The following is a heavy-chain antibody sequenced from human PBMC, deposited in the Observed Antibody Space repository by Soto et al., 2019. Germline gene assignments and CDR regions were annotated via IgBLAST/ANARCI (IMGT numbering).Heavy chain of an antibody. CDR1: GGSISSYY. J-gene: IGHJ4*02. V-gene: IGHV4-59*01. Sequence: PSETLSLTCTVSGGSISSYYWSWIRQPPGKGLEWIGYIYYSGSTNYNPSLKSRVTISVDTSKNQFSLKLSSVTAADTAVYYCARGAWIQPYYFDYWGQGTLVTVSS. CDR2: IYYSGST. CDR3: ARGAWIQPYYFDY. D-gene: IGHD5-18*01.